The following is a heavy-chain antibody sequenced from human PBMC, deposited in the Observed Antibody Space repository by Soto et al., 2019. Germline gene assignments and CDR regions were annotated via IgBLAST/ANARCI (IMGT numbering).Heavy chain of an antibody. D-gene: IGHD3-9*01. V-gene: IGHV2-5*01. CDR3: AHSHFEILTGPFDS. CDR1: GFSLTNTGVT. Sequence: ITLKESGPSLVKPTQTLTLTCTFSGFSLTNTGVTVGWIRQPPGKALEWLALVYWHEAKRYNPPRRNRLTIAKDTSKNRVVLTLANVGPVDTATYYCAHSHFEILTGPFDSWGRGTLVTVSS. J-gene: IGHJ5*01. CDR2: VYWHEAK.